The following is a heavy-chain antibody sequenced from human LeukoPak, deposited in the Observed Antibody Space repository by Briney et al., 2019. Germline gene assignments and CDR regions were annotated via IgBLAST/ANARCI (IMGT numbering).Heavy chain of an antibody. J-gene: IGHJ4*02. V-gene: IGHV5-51*01. CDR1: GYSFTSYW. Sequence: GESLKISCKGSGYSFTSYWIGWVRQMPGKGLEWMGIIYPGDSDTRYSPSFQGQVTISADKSISTAYLQWSSLKASDTAMYYCARAITMVRGAKYYFDYWGRGTLVTVSS. D-gene: IGHD3-10*01. CDR2: IYPGDSDT. CDR3: ARAITMVRGAKYYFDY.